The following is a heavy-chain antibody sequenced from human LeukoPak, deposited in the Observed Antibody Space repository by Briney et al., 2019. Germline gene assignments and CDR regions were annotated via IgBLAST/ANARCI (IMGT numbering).Heavy chain of an antibody. CDR3: ARDIVAVPAAIMSPGWFDP. CDR2: IYTSGST. V-gene: IGHV4-4*07. Sequence: SETLSLTCTVSGGSISSYYWSWIRQPPGKGLEWIGRIYTSGSTNYNPSLKSRVTMSVDTSKNQFSLKLSSVTAADTAVYYCARDIVAVPAAIMSPGWFDPWGQGTLVTVSS. J-gene: IGHJ5*02. D-gene: IGHD2-2*02. CDR1: GGSISSYY.